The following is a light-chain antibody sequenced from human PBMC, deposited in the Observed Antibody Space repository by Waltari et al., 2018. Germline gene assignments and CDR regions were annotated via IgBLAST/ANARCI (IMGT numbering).Light chain of an antibody. J-gene: IGKJ4*01. CDR3: QQRRSWPLT. V-gene: IGKV3-11*01. CDR2: EAS. Sequence: EIVLTQSPAILSFSPGERATLSCRARQSVGTYLAWYQQRPGQSPRLLIYEASYRATGIPGRFSGSGSETDFTLTISSLQPEDFAVYYCQQRRSWPLTFGGGTRVQI. CDR1: QSVGTY.